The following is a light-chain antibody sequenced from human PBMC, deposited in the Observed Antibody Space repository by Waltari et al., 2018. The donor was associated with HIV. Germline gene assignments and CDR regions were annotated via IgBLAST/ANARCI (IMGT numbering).Light chain of an antibody. Sequence: QSVLTQPHSVSGAPGQRVTISCTGSNSNIGSTYDVHWYQLLPGKAPKLLIYANNNRPSGVPDRFSGSQSGASASLAITGLQAEDEADYSCQSYDSRLSAWVFGGGTKVTVL. CDR3: QSYDSRLSAWV. CDR2: ANN. CDR1: NSNIGSTYD. V-gene: IGLV1-40*01. J-gene: IGLJ3*02.